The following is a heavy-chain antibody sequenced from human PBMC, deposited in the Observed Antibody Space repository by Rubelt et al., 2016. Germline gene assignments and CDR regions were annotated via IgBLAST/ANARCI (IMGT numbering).Heavy chain of an antibody. CDR3: ARPSITVCGVVVYYYGMDV. CDR1: GYTFTSYD. D-gene: IGHD3-3*01. CDR2: MNTNSGNT. Sequence: QVQLVQSGAEVKKPGSSVKVSCKASGYTFTSYDINWVRQATGQGLEWMGWMNTNSGNTGYAQKFQGRVTMTRNTSISTAYMDLSSLRSEDTAVYYCARPSITVCGVVVYYYGMDVWGQGTTVTVSS. V-gene: IGHV1-8*01. J-gene: IGHJ6*02.